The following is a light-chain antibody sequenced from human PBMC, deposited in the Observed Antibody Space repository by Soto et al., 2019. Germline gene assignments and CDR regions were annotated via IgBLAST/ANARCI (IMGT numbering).Light chain of an antibody. CDR1: QSINSW. CDR3: QQDNSYPWT. V-gene: IGKV1-5*01. J-gene: IGKJ1*01. CDR2: DAY. Sequence: DLQMPQSPSTLSASVGDRVTITCRASQSINSWLAWDQQKPGKAPKLLIYDAYSLESGVPSRFSGSGSGTEFTLTVSSLQPDDFATYYCQQDNSYPWTFGHGTKVEIK.